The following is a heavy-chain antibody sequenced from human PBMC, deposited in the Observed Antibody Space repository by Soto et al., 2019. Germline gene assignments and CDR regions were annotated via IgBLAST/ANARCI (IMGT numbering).Heavy chain of an antibody. D-gene: IGHD6-13*01. J-gene: IGHJ4*02. CDR2: INHRGSA. CDR1: GASVSSTYW. Sequence: SDTLSLTCAVSGASVSSTYWWSWGRQPPGKGPEWIGEINHRGSANYNPSLKSRVTMSLDISKSQFSLRLTSVTAADTAVYFCARYNAASGTYYFDYWGQGTLVTVSS. CDR3: ARYNAASGTYYFDY. V-gene: IGHV4-4*02.